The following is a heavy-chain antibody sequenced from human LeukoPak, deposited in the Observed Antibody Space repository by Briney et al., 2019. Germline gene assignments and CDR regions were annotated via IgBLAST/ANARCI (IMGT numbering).Heavy chain of an antibody. CDR3: ARAGGTIAVAGNFDY. D-gene: IGHD6-19*01. Sequence: ASVKVSCKASGYTFTSYGISWVRQPPGQGLEWMGWISAYNGNTNYAQKLQGRVTMTTDTSTSTAYMELRSLRSDDTAVYYCARAGGTIAVAGNFDYWGQGTLVTVSS. CDR1: GYTFTSYG. J-gene: IGHJ4*02. V-gene: IGHV1-18*01. CDR2: ISAYNGNT.